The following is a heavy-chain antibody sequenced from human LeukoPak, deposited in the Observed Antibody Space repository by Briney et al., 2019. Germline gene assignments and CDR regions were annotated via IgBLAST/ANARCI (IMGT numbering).Heavy chain of an antibody. CDR3: ARDRGYSGSYYMDV. V-gene: IGHV4-4*07. J-gene: IGHJ6*03. CDR2: IYTSGST. Sequence: SETLSLTCTVSGGSISSYYWSWIRQPAGKGPEWIGRIYTSGSTNYNPSLKSRVTMSVDTSKNQFSLKLSSVTAADTAVYYCARDRGYSGSYYMDVWGKGTTVTVSS. CDR1: GGSISSYY. D-gene: IGHD5-12*01.